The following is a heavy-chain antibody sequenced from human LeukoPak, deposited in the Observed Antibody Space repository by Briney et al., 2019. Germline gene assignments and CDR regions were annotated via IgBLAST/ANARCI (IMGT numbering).Heavy chain of an antibody. CDR1: GYTFTSYD. CDR2: MNPNSGNT. Sequence: ASVKVSCKASGYTFTSYDINWVRQATGQGLEWMGWMNPNSGNTGYAQKFQGRVTITRNTSISTAYMELSSLRSEDTAVYYCARLYRRGDFWSGYYPYYMDVWGKGTTVTVSS. D-gene: IGHD3-3*01. J-gene: IGHJ6*03. V-gene: IGHV1-8*03. CDR3: ARLYRRGDFWSGYYPYYMDV.